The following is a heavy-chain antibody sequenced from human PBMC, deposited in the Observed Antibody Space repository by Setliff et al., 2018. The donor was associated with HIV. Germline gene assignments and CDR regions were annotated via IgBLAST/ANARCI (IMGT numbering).Heavy chain of an antibody. CDR2: ISSSRSYI. CDR3: AKAKHPITMIYYFDY. CDR1: GFTFSSYS. V-gene: IGHV3-21*01. Sequence: GGSLRLSCAASGFTFSSYSMNWVRQAPGKGLEWVSSISSSRSYIYYADSVKGRFTISRDNSKNTLYLQLNGLRAEDTAVYYCAKAKHPITMIYYFDYWGQGTLVTVSS. D-gene: IGHD3-22*01. J-gene: IGHJ4*02.